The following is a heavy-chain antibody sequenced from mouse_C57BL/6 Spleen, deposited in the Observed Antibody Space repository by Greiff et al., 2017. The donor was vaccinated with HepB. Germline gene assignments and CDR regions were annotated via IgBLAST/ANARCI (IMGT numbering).Heavy chain of an antibody. J-gene: IGHJ4*01. V-gene: IGHV1-82*01. CDR3: ARTGGNYGAMDY. D-gene: IGHD2-1*01. CDR2: IYPGDGDT. Sequence: VKLMESGPELVKPGASVKISCKASGYAFSSSWMNWVKQRPGKGLEWIGRIYPGDGDTNYNGKFKGKATLTADKSSSTAYMQLSSLTSEDSAVYFCARTGGNYGAMDYWGQGTSVTVSS. CDR1: GYAFSSSW.